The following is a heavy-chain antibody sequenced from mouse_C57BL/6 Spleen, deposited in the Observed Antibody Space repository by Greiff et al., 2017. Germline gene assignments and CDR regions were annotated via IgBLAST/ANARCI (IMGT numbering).Heavy chain of an antibody. CDR1: GYTFTSYW. CDR2: IHPSDSDT. D-gene: IGHD2-12*01. V-gene: IGHV1-74*01. Sequence: QVQLQQPGAELVKPGASVKVSCKASGYTFTSYWMHWVKQRPGQGLEWIGRIHPSDSDTNYNQKFKGKATLTVDKASSTAYMQLISLTSEDSAVYYCAIYSNDDAMDYWGQGTSVTVSS. CDR3: AIYSNDDAMDY. J-gene: IGHJ4*01.